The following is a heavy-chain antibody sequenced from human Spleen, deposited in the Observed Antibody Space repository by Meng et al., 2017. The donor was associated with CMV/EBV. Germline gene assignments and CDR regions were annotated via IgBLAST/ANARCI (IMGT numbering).Heavy chain of an antibody. Sequence: ASVKVSCKASGYTFTSYGISWVRQAPGQGLEWMGWISAYNGNTNYAQKLQGRVTMTTDTSASTAYMKLRSLRSDDTAVYYCARGYLTYYYDSSGYYLGDYWGQGTLVTVSS. CDR3: ARGYLTYYYDSSGYYLGDY. J-gene: IGHJ4*02. CDR2: ISAYNGNT. D-gene: IGHD3-22*01. V-gene: IGHV1-18*01. CDR1: GYTFTSYG.